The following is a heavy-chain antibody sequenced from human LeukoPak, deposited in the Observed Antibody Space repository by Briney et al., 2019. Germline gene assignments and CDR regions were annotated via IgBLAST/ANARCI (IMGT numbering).Heavy chain of an antibody. CDR1: GGPISSSSYY. D-gene: IGHD3-3*01. CDR3: ARPLRHYDFWSGPFDY. V-gene: IGHV4-39*01. J-gene: IGHJ4*02. CDR2: IYYSGST. Sequence: SETLSLTCTVSGGPISSSSYYWGWIPQPPGKGLEWIGRIYYSGSTYYNPSLKSRVTISVDTSKNQFSLKLSSVTAADTAVYYCARPLRHYDFWSGPFDYWGQGTLVTVSS.